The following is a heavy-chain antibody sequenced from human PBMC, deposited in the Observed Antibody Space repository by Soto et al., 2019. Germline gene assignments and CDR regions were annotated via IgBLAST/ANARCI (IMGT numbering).Heavy chain of an antibody. CDR3: AKSTRARSQDYYYYYYMDV. D-gene: IGHD6-6*01. V-gene: IGHV3-23*01. CDR2: ISGGGSST. CDR1: GFRFSGYA. Sequence: EVQLLESGGGLVQPGGSLRLSCAASGFRFSGYAMTWVRQAPGKGLEWVSTISGGGSSTYDADSVKGRFTVSRDNSKNTLYLQMNSLRAEDTAVYYCAKSTRARSQDYYYYYYMDVWGTGTTVTVSS. J-gene: IGHJ6*03.